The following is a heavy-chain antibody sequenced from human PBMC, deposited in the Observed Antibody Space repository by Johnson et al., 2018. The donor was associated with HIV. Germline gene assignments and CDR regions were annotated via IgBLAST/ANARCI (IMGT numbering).Heavy chain of an antibody. CDR2: LSYDGSIK. Sequence: QVRLVESGGGVVQPGKSLRLSCAASGFTFSTYAVHWVRQAPGKGLEWVAVLSYDGSIKYYADSVRGRFTISRDNSKNTLYLQMNSLRAEDTAVYYCARSYSGSTWDAFDIWGQGTLVTVSS. J-gene: IGHJ3*02. CDR3: ARSYSGSTWDAFDI. D-gene: IGHD1-26*01. CDR1: GFTFSTYA. V-gene: IGHV3-30*04.